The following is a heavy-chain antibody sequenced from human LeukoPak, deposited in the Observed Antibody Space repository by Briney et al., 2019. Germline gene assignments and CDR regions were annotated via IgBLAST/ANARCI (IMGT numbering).Heavy chain of an antibody. D-gene: IGHD6-19*01. CDR3: ARPKGAVAGTFPSDY. CDR1: GFTFSSYW. CDR2: IKQDGSEK. V-gene: IGHV3-7*03. J-gene: IGHJ4*02. Sequence: GGSLRLSCAASGFTFSSYWMSWVRQAPGKGLEWVANIKQDGSEKYYVDSVKGRFTISRDNAKNSLYLQMNSLRAEDTAVYYCARPKGAVAGTFPSDYWGQGTLVTVSS.